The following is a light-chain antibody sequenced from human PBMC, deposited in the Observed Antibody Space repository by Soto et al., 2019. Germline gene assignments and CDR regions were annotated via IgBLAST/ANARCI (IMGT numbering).Light chain of an antibody. CDR1: SGNIGAYNF. Sequence: QSALTQPRSVSGSPGQSVTISCTGASGNIGAYNFVSWHQLHPDKAPKVIIYDATKRPSGVPDRFSGSKSGNTASLTISGLQAEDEADYYCCSYAGGYTFVFGNGTKVTVL. CDR2: DAT. J-gene: IGLJ1*01. V-gene: IGLV2-11*01. CDR3: CSYAGGYTFV.